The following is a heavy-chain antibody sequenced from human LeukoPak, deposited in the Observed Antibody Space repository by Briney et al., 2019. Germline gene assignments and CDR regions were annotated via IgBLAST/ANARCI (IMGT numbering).Heavy chain of an antibody. V-gene: IGHV3-30*02. CDR3: ARGLYCSSTSCAKWGFDY. CDR2: IRYDGSNK. J-gene: IGHJ4*02. Sequence: GGSLRLSCAASGFTFSIYGMHWVRQAPGKRLEWVAFIRYDGSNKYYADSVKGRFTISRDNSKNTLSLQMNSLRAEDTAVYYCARGLYCSSTSCAKWGFDYWGQGTLVTVSS. CDR1: GFTFSIYG. D-gene: IGHD2-2*01.